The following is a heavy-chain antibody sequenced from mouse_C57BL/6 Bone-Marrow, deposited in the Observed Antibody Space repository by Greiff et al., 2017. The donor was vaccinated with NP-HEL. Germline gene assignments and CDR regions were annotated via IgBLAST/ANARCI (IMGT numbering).Heavy chain of an antibody. CDR3: ARPFYYYARYFDV. CDR1: GFTFSSYG. V-gene: IGHV5-6*02. CDR2: ISSGGSYT. D-gene: IGHD1-1*01. Sequence: KMVESGGDLVKPGGSLKLSCAASGFTFSSYGMSWVRQTPDKRLEWVATISSGGSYTYYPDSVKGRFTISRDNAKNTLYLQMSSLKSEDTAMYYCARPFYYYARYFDVWGTGTTVTVSS. J-gene: IGHJ1*03.